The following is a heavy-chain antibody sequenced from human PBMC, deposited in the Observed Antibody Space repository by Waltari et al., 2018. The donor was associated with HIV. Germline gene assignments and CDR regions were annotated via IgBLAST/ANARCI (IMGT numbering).Heavy chain of an antibody. CDR2: IKQDGSEI. CDR3: ARRGGRSSPLGY. CDR1: GFTFSSYW. J-gene: IGHJ4*02. V-gene: IGHV3-7*01. Sequence: EVQLVESGGGLVQPGGSLRLSCAASGFTFSSYWMSWVRQAPGKGLEWVANIKQDGSEIYYVDSVKCRFTISRDNAKNSLYLQMNSLRAEDTAVYFCARRGGRSSPLGYWGQGTLVTVSS. D-gene: IGHD6-13*01.